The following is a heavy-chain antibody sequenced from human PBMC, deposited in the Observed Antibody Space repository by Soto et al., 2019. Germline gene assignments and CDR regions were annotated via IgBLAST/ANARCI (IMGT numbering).Heavy chain of an antibody. Sequence: QVTLKESGPVVVNPTETLTLTCTVSGFSLSNARLGVSWIRQPPGKALEWLAHIFSNDDKSYSTSLKNRLTIAKDTSKSQVDLTMTNMDPVDSATYFCALIKDCSTTDCYVASFDPWGQGNLVTVSS. CDR2: IFSNDDK. J-gene: IGHJ5*02. CDR1: GFSLSNARLG. D-gene: IGHD2-2*01. CDR3: ALIKDCSTTDCYVASFDP. V-gene: IGHV2-26*01.